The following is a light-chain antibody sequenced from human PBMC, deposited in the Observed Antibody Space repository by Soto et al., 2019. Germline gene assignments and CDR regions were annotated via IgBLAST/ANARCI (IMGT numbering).Light chain of an antibody. CDR1: HSVSSN. Sequence: EIVMTQSPATLSVSPGERATLSCRASHSVSSNLARYQQKPVQAPRLLIYGASTRATGIPARFSGSGSGIGFTLTISSLQSEDFAIYFCQQYNNWPPDRTFGQGTKVEIK. CDR3: QQYNNWPPDRT. V-gene: IGKV3-15*01. J-gene: IGKJ1*01. CDR2: GAS.